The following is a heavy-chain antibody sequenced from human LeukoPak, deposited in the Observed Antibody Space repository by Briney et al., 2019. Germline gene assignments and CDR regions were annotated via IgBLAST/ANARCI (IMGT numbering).Heavy chain of an antibody. CDR2: LYYSGKT. Sequence: SETLSLTCIISDDSISSSTYYWGWIRQPPGKGLEWIGTLYYSGKTYYNPSLKSRVTISVDTSKNQFSLKLSSVTAADTAVYYCARVRYRVVRGGDAFDIWGQGTMVTVSS. V-gene: IGHV4-39*07. J-gene: IGHJ3*02. CDR3: ARVRYRVVRGGDAFDI. CDR1: DDSISSSTYY. D-gene: IGHD3-10*01.